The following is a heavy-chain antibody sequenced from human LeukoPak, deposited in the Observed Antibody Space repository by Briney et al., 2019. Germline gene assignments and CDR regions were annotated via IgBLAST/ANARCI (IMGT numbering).Heavy chain of an antibody. CDR1: GGSISSYY. V-gene: IGHV4-4*07. CDR3: AGEGHYYDSSGYYYGGEDY. CDR2: IYTRGST. J-gene: IGHJ4*02. D-gene: IGHD3-22*01. Sequence: SETLSLTCTVSGGSISSYYWSWIRQPAGKGLEWIGRIYTRGSTNYNPSLKSRVTMSVDTSKNQFSLKLSSVTAADTAVYYCAGEGHYYDSSGYYYGGEDYWGQGTLVTVSS.